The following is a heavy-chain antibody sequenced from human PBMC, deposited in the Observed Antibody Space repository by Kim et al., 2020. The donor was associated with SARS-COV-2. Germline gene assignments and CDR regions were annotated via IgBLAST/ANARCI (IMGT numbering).Heavy chain of an antibody. V-gene: IGHV3-9*01. CDR3: AKDKGSSGIYGWFDP. Sequence: GGSLRLSCAASGFTFDDYAMHWVRQAPGKGLEWVSGISWNSGSIGYADSVKGRFTISRDNAKNSLYLQMNSLRAEDTALYYCAKDKGSSGIYGWFDPWGQGTLVTVSS. J-gene: IGHJ5*02. CDR1: GFTFDDYA. D-gene: IGHD3-22*01. CDR2: ISWNSGSI.